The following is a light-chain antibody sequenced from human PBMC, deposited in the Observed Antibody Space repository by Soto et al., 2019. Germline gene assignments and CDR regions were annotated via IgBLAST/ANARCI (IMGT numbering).Light chain of an antibody. Sequence: QAVVTQEPSFSVSPGGTVTLTCGLSSGSVSTSYYPSWYQQTPGQAPRTLIYNTYTRSSGVPDRFSASILGDKAAITITGAKADDESDYYCVLYMGSGISVFGGGTKVTVL. V-gene: IGLV8-61*01. CDR2: NTY. CDR3: VLYMGSGISV. CDR1: SGSVSTSYY. J-gene: IGLJ2*01.